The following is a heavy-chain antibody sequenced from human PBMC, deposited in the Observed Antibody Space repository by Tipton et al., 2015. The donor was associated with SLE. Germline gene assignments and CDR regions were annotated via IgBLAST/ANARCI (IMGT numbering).Heavy chain of an antibody. D-gene: IGHD4-11*01. CDR3: ARVNSNYGNNWYFDL. CDR1: GYSISSGYY. Sequence: TLSLTCAVSGYSISSGYYWGWIRQPPGKGLDWIASIFHSGSTYYNPSLKSRVTISVDTSKNQFSLKLNSVTAADTAVYYCARVNSNYGNNWYFDLWGRGTLVTVSS. V-gene: IGHV4-38-2*01. J-gene: IGHJ2*01. CDR2: IFHSGST.